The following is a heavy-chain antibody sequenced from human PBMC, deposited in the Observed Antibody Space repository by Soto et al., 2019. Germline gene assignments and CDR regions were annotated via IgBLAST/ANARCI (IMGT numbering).Heavy chain of an antibody. CDR2: IYHSGST. V-gene: IGHV4-4*02. CDR1: GGSISSSNW. CDR3: ARDFRTGYSSSWGMDY. J-gene: IGHJ4*02. Sequence: LSLTFAVSGGSISSSNWWSWVRQPPGKGLEWIGEIYHSGSTNYNPSLKSRVTISVDKSKNQFSLKLSSVTAADTAVYYCARDFRTGYSSSWGMDYWGQGTLVTVSS. D-gene: IGHD6-13*01.